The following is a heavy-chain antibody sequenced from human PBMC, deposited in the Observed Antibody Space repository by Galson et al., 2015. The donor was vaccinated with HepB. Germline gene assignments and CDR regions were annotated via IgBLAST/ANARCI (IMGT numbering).Heavy chain of an antibody. J-gene: IGHJ6*02. CDR3: TNGQRRRLSGFGPARPLQI. CDR1: GFRFSNYG. CDR2: ISYEGSRK. Sequence: LRLSCAASGFRFSNYGMIWIRQAPGKGLQWVAAISYEGSRKYYADSVKGRFAISRDNSKSTLFLGMNQVKVEDAGVYFCTNGQRRRLSGFGPARPLQIWGQGTRVIVSS. D-gene: IGHD6-6*01. V-gene: IGHV3-30*18.